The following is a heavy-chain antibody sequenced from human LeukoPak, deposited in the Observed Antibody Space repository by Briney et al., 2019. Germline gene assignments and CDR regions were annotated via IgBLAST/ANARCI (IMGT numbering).Heavy chain of an antibody. CDR3: ARDRYCSGGSCYSAFDI. CDR1: GYTFTSYG. Sequence: ASVKVSCKASGYTFTSYGISWVRQAPGQGLEWMGWISAYNGNTNYAQKLQGRVTMTTDTSTSTAYMELRSLRSDDTAVYYCARDRYCSGGSCYSAFDIWGQGTMVTVSS. D-gene: IGHD2-15*01. CDR2: ISAYNGNT. J-gene: IGHJ3*02. V-gene: IGHV1-18*01.